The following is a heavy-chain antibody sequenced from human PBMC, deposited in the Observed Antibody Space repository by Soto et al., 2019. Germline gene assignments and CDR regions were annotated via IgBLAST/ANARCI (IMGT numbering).Heavy chain of an antibody. J-gene: IGHJ5*02. CDR2: ISYDGSNK. CDR1: GFTFSSYG. D-gene: IGHD4-4*01. CDR3: AKDHPARDYSNYDWFDP. V-gene: IGHV3-30*18. Sequence: QVQLVESGGGVVQPGRSLRLSCAASGFTFSSYGMHWVRQAPGKGLEWVAVISYDGSNKYYADSVKGRFTISRDNSKNTLYLQMNSLRAEDTAVYYCAKDHPARDYSNYDWFDPWGQGPLVTVSS.